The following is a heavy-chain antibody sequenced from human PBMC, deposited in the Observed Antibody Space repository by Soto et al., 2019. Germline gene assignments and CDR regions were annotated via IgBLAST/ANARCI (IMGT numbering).Heavy chain of an antibody. CDR3: ARNPHRIVVVPAGFDY. J-gene: IGHJ4*02. D-gene: IGHD2-2*01. Sequence: SETLSLTCAVYGVSFSGYYWSWIRQPPGKGLEWIGEINHSGSTNYNPSLKSRVTISVDTSKNQFSLKLSSVTAADTAVYYCARNPHRIVVVPAGFDYWGQGTLVTVSS. CDR1: GVSFSGYY. V-gene: IGHV4-34*01. CDR2: INHSGST.